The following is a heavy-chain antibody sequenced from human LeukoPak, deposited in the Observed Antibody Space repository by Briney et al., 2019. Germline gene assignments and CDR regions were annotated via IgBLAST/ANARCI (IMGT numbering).Heavy chain of an antibody. CDR2: INPNSGGT. V-gene: IGHV1-2*02. D-gene: IGHD3-10*01. CDR1: GYTFTGYY. CDR3: ASLASVWGVIKGRAEFDY. Sequence: ASVKVSCKASGYTFTGYYMHWVRQAPGQGLEWMGWINPNSGGTNYAQKFQGRVTMTRDTSISTAYMELSRLRSDDTAVYYCASLASVWGVIKGRAEFDYWGQGTLVTVSS. J-gene: IGHJ4*02.